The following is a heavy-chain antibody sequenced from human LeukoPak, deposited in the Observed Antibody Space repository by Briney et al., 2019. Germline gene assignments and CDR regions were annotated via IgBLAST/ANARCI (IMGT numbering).Heavy chain of an antibody. J-gene: IGHJ4*02. Sequence: GGSLRLSCAASGFTFSSYAMSWVRQAPGKGLEWVSAISGSGGSTYYADSVKGRFTISRDNSKNTLYLQMNSLRAEDTAVYYCAGVGYCSGGSCYSAFDYWGQGTLVTVSS. D-gene: IGHD2-15*01. V-gene: IGHV3-23*01. CDR2: ISGSGGST. CDR3: AGVGYCSGGSCYSAFDY. CDR1: GFTFSSYA.